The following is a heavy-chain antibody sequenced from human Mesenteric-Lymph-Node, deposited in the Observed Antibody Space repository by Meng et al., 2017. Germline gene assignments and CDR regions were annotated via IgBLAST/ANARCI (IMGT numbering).Heavy chain of an antibody. D-gene: IGHD3-9*01. V-gene: IGHV1-18*01. Sequence: QVQLVQSGAEVKKPGASVKVSCKASGYTFTSYGISWARQAPGQGLEWMGWISAYNGNTNYAQKLQGRVTMTTDTSTSTAYMELRSLRSDDTVVYYCARDTLYYDILTGYSPTNWFDPWGQGTLVTVSS. CDR1: GYTFTSYG. CDR3: ARDTLYYDILTGYSPTNWFDP. CDR2: ISAYNGNT. J-gene: IGHJ5*02.